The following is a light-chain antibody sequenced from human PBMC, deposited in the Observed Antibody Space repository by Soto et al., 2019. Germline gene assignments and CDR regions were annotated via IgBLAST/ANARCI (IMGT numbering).Light chain of an antibody. J-gene: IGLJ3*02. CDR3: CSYAGRSSWV. CDR2: EGS. CDR1: SSDVGGYKY. Sequence: QSALTQPPSASGSPGQSVTISCTGTSSDVGGYKYVSWYQQHPGKAPKLIIYEGSKRPSGVYSRFSGAKSGNTASLTISGLQAEDEADYYCCSYAGRSSWVFGGGTKLTVL. V-gene: IGLV2-23*01.